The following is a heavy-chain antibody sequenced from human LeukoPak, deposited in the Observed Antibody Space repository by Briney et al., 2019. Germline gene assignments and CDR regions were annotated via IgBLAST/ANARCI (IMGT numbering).Heavy chain of an antibody. J-gene: IGHJ4*02. V-gene: IGHV1-46*01. Sequence: ASVKVSCKASGYTFTSYGISWVRQAPGQGLEWMGIINPSGGSTSYAQKFQGRVTMTRDMSTSTVYMELSSLRSEDTAVYYCARRSPRQRDFDYWGQGTLVTVSS. CDR2: INPSGGST. CDR1: GYTFTSYG. CDR3: ARRSPRQRDFDY.